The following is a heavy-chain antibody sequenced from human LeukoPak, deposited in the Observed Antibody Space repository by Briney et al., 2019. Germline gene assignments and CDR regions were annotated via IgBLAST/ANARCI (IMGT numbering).Heavy chain of an antibody. J-gene: IGHJ4*02. CDR3: AKDGAPYCGGDCYLDY. V-gene: IGHV4-39*07. D-gene: IGHD2-21*02. Sequence: SETLSLTCTVSGGSISSSSYYWGWIRQPPGKGLEWIGSIYYSGSTYYNPSLKSRVTISVDTSKNQFSLKLSSVTAADTAVYYCAKDGAPYCGGDCYLDYWGQGTLVAVSS. CDR1: GGSISSSSYY. CDR2: IYYSGST.